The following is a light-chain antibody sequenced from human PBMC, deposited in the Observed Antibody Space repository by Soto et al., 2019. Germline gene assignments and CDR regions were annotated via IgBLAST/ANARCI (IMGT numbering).Light chain of an antibody. CDR3: QHYSTVWS. J-gene: IGKJ1*01. CDR1: QSIGRG. CDR2: DGS. Sequence: DIQMTQSPATLSASVGDRVTITCRASQSIGRGLAWYQRKPGKAPKLLIYDGSTLESGVPSRFSGGGFGTEFTLTISSLQPDDFATYCCQHYSTVWSFGQGTKGDLK. V-gene: IGKV1-5*01.